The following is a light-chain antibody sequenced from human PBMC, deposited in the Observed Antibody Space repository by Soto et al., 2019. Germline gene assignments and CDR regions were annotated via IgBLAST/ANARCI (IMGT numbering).Light chain of an antibody. CDR3: QQSYTTPFT. CDR2: EAS. Sequence: DIQMTQSPSSLSASVGDRVTITCRASQSIRSYLNWYQQKPVKAPELLIYEASSLQSGVPSRFSGSGSGTDFTLTISSLQPEDFATYYCQQSYTTPFTFGPGTKVDIK. J-gene: IGKJ3*01. CDR1: QSIRSY. V-gene: IGKV1-39*01.